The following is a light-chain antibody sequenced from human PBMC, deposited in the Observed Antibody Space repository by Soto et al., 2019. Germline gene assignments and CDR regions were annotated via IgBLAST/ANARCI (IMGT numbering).Light chain of an antibody. CDR2: DVS. CDR1: SSDVGGYNY. J-gene: IGLJ2*01. Sequence: QSALTQPRSVSGSPGQSVTISCTGTSSDVGGYNYVSWYQQHPGKAPKLMIYDVSKRPSGVPDRFSGSKSGNTASLTISGLQAGDEADYYCCSYAGSYTSGVVFGGGTKLTVL. V-gene: IGLV2-11*01. CDR3: CSYAGSYTSGVV.